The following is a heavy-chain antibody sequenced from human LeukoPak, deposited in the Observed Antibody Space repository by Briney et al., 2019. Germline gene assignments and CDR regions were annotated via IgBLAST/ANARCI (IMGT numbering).Heavy chain of an antibody. J-gene: IGHJ6*02. Sequence: GESLKISCKGSGYSFTSYWIGWVRQMPGKGLEWMGIIYPGDSDTGYSPSFQGQVTISADKSISTAYLQWSSLKASDTAMYYCARQRSAGSYYYYYYGMDVWGQGTTVTVSS. CDR1: GYSFTSYW. CDR2: IYPGDSDT. V-gene: IGHV5-51*01. D-gene: IGHD1-26*01. CDR3: ARQRSAGSYYYYYYGMDV.